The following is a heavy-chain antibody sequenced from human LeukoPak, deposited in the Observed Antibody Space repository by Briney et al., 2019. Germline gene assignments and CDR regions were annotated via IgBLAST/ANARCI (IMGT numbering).Heavy chain of an antibody. CDR3: AHKKRQGGAFDI. CDR1: GISLSTSGVG. J-gene: IGHJ3*02. Sequence: GSGPTLVKPTQTLTLTCTVSGISLSTSGVGVGWIRQPPGKALEWLAFIYWNEDKYYSPSLKSRLTITKDTSENQVVLTMTNMDPVDTATYHCAHKKRQGGAFDIWGPGTMVIVSS. CDR2: IYWNEDK. V-gene: IGHV2-5*01. D-gene: IGHD3-16*01.